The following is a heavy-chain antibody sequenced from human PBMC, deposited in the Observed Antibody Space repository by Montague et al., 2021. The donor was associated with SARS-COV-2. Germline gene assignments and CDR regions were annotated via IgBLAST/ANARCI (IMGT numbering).Heavy chain of an antibody. V-gene: IGHV3-74*01. CDR2: INSDGSST. CDR3: ASLTMVRGVSPFYFDY. D-gene: IGHD3-10*01. Sequence: SLRLSCAASGFTFSSYWMHWVRQAPGKGLVWVSRINSDGSSTSYADSVKGRFTISRDNAKNTLYLQMNSLRVEDTAVYYCASLTMVRGVSPFYFDYWGQGTLVTVSS. CDR1: GFTFSSYW. J-gene: IGHJ4*02.